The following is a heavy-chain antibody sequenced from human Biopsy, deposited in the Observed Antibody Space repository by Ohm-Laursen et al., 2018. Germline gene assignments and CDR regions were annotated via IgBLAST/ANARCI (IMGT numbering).Heavy chain of an antibody. CDR2: INHSGRT. Sequence: GTLSLTCVVYGESFNGYYWSWIRQPPGRGLEWIGEINHSGRTNYNPSLKSRVTISVDTSKNQFSLKLRSVTAADTAVYYCVRGVDYYDPYHYYALDVWGQGTTVTVSS. D-gene: IGHD3-22*01. J-gene: IGHJ6*02. CDR1: GESFNGYY. CDR3: VRGVDYYDPYHYYALDV. V-gene: IGHV4-34*01.